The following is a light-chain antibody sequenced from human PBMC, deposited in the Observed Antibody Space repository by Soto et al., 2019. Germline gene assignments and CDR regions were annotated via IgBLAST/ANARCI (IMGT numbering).Light chain of an antibody. Sequence: QSVLTQPPSASGTPGQRVTIACSGSSSNIESNFVYWYHQLPGTTPRLLIYRNTQRPSVVPDRFSGSKSGTSGSLAISALPSEDEDDYYCKVWDDSLRGRLFGGRTKLTLL. V-gene: IGLV1-47*01. CDR2: RNT. CDR3: KVWDDSLRGRL. J-gene: IGLJ2*01. CDR1: SSNIESNF.